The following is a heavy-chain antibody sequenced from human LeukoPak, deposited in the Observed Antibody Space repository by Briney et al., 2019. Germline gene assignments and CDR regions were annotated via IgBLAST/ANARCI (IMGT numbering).Heavy chain of an antibody. J-gene: IGHJ4*02. Sequence: PGGSLRLSCAASGFTFSSYGMHWVRQAPGKGLEWVAFIRYDGSNKYYADSVKGRFTISRDNSKNTLYLQMNSLRAEDTAVYYCVGGSYLVDYFDYWGQGTLVTVSA. V-gene: IGHV3-30*02. D-gene: IGHD1-26*01. CDR1: GFTFSSYG. CDR3: VGGSYLVDYFDY. CDR2: IRYDGSNK.